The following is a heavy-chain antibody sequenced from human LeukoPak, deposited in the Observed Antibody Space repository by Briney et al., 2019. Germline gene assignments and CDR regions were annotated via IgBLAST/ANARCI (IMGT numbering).Heavy chain of an antibody. Sequence: SETLSLTCTVSGGSISTSNYYWGWIRQPPGKGLEWIGYIYYSGSTNYNPSLKSRVTISVDTSKNQFSLKLSSVTAADTAVYYCARVTHYGSGSYYDYYYYMDVWGKGTTVTISS. CDR2: IYYSGST. CDR3: ARVTHYGSGSYYDYYYYMDV. V-gene: IGHV4-61*05. D-gene: IGHD3-10*01. CDR1: GGSISTSNYY. J-gene: IGHJ6*03.